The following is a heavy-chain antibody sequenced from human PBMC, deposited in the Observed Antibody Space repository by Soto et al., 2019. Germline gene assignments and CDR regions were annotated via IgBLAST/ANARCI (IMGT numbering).Heavy chain of an antibody. J-gene: IGHJ5*02. CDR2: IAYDRSNR. CDR3: ARDLQAGTDNVNWFAP. CDR1: GFSISRSA. V-gene: IGHV3-30*04. D-gene: IGHD1-1*01. Sequence: QVQLGESGGGVVQPGRSLRLSCAASGFSISRSAMHWVRQAPGKGLECVAVIAYDRSNRWYADSAKGRFTISRDNSKNTVYLEMSSLRGEDTAVYYCARDLQAGTDNVNWFAPWGQGTLVTVSS.